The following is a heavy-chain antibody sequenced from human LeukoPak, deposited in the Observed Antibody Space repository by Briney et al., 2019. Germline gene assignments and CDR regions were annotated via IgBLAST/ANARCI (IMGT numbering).Heavy chain of an antibody. CDR1: GGSISSRSYY. J-gene: IGHJ4*02. CDR3: ARLVRDCSGGNCYSGFDY. CDR2: IYYSGST. V-gene: IGHV4-39*01. Sequence: PSETLSLTCTVSGGSISSRSYYWGWIRQPPGKGLEWIGSIYYSGSTYYNPSLKSRVTISVDTSKNQFSLKLSSVTAADTAVCYCARLVRDCSGGNCYSGFDYWGQGTLVTVSS. D-gene: IGHD2-15*01.